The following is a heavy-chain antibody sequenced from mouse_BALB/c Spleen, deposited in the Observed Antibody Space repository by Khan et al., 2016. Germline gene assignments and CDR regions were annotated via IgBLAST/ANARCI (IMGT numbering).Heavy chain of an antibody. V-gene: IGHV14-3*02. J-gene: IGHJ4*01. CDR1: GFNIKDTY. Sequence: VQLQQSGAELVKPGASVKLSCTASGFNIKDTYMHWVKQRPEQGLEWIGRIDPANGNTKYDPKFQGKVTITADTSSNTAYLQLNSLTSEDTAVYYCARGDPDYPMDYWGQGTSVTVSS. CDR3: ARGDPDYPMDY. CDR2: IDPANGNT. D-gene: IGHD3-3*01.